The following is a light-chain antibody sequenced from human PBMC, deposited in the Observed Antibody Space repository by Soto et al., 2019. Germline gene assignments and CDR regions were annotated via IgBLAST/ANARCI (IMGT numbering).Light chain of an antibody. CDR3: QQTHDVPHT. V-gene: IGKV1-39*01. J-gene: IGKJ5*01. Sequence: DVQMTQSPSSLAASVGDRVTITCRASQPISNYLNWYQQKVGEAPKVLIFGASSLQSGAPSRFSGSGSGTDFTLVINNVHPDDFATYYCQQTHDVPHTFGQGTGVEIK. CDR1: QPISNY. CDR2: GAS.